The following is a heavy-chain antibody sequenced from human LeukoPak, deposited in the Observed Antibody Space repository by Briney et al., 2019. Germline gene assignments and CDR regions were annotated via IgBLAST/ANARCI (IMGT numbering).Heavy chain of an antibody. D-gene: IGHD6-6*01. V-gene: IGHV3-74*01. J-gene: IGHJ4*02. CDR3: VRDRSGSSSVH. Sequence: PGGSLRLSCAASGFTFSNYWMHWFRQAPGKGLVWVSHINSDGSSTTYADSVKGRFTISRDNAKNTLYLQMNSLRAEDTAVYYCVRDRSGSSSVHWGQGTLVTVSS. CDR2: INSDGSST. CDR1: GFTFSNYW.